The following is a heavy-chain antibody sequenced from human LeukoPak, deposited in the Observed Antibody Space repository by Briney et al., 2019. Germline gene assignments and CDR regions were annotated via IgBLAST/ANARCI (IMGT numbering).Heavy chain of an antibody. D-gene: IGHD4-17*01. J-gene: IGHJ5*02. CDR2: INPNSGGT. CDR1: GYTFTGYY. Sequence: ASVKVSCKASGYTFTGYYMHWVRQAPGQGLELMGWINPNSGGTNYAQKFQGRVTMTRDTSISTAYMELSRLRSDDTAVYYCARGGYGDYGNWFDPWGQGTLVTVSS. V-gene: IGHV1-2*02. CDR3: ARGGYGDYGNWFDP.